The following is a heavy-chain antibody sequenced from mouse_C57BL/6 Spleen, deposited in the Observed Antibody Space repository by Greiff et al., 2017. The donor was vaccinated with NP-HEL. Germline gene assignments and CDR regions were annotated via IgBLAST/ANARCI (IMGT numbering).Heavy chain of an antibody. CDR3: ARDQGAYAMDY. CDR1: GYSITSGYY. Sequence: ESGPGLVKPSQSLSLTCSVTGYSITSGYYWNWIRQFPGNKLEWMGYISYDGSNNYNPSLKNRISITRDTSKNQFFLKLNSVTTEDTATYYCARDQGAYAMDYWGQGTSVTVSS. V-gene: IGHV3-6*01. CDR2: ISYDGSN. J-gene: IGHJ4*01.